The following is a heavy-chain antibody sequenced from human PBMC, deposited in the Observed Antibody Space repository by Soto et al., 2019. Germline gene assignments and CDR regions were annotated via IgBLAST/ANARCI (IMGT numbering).Heavy chain of an antibody. CDR3: ARDFRSLGYCSSTSCKTGGMDV. D-gene: IGHD2-2*01. CDR1: GGSFSSGGYY. J-gene: IGHJ6*02. CDR2: IYYSGST. Sequence: SETLSLTCTVSGGSFSSGGYYWSWIRQHPGKRRDGIGYIYYSGSTYHNPSLKSRVTISVDTSKNQFSLKLSSVTAADTAVYYCARDFRSLGYCSSTSCKTGGMDVWGQGTTVTVSS. V-gene: IGHV4-31*02.